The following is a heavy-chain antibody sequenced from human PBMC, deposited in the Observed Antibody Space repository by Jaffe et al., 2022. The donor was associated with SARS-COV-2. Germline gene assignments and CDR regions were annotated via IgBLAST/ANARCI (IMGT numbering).Heavy chain of an antibody. V-gene: IGHV4-4*02. D-gene: IGHD3-3*02. Sequence: QVQLQESGPRLLKPAGTLSLTCNVSGDSIVSSYWWNWVRQTPEKGLEWIGDIYHTGSGNYNPSLKSRATISVDKSKNQFSLQLRSLTASDTAIYYCARDKGPLNSQRGIFESWGPGTLVTVSS. CDR1: GDSIVSSYW. CDR3: ARDKGPLNSQRGIFES. CDR2: IYHTGSG. J-gene: IGHJ1*01.